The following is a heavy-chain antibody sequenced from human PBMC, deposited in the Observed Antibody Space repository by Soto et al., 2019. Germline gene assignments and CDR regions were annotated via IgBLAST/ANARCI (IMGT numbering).Heavy chain of an antibody. CDR1: GYTFTCYA. CDR2: ISAYNGNT. CDR3: ARDFWSGYMYF. D-gene: IGHD3-3*01. J-gene: IGHJ4*02. V-gene: IGHV1-18*01. Sequence: GASVKVSCKASGYTFTCYAMHWVRQAPGQGLEWMGWISAYNGNTNYAQKLQGRVTMTTDTSTSTAYMELRSLRSDDTAVYYCARDFWSGYMYFWGQGTLVTVSS.